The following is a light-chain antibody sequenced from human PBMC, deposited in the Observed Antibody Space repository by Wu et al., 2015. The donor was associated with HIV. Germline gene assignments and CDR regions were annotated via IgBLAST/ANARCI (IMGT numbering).Light chain of an antibody. Sequence: EIVLTQSPGTLSLSPGERATLSCRASQSVSNFLIWYQQKPGQAPRLLIYNVSERPTGIPDRFSGSGSGTDFTLTISSLEPEDFAVYYCQQRSDWPLTFGGGTKVEIK. CDR3: QQRSDWPLT. CDR1: QSVSNF. V-gene: IGKV3-11*01. J-gene: IGKJ4*01. CDR2: NVS.